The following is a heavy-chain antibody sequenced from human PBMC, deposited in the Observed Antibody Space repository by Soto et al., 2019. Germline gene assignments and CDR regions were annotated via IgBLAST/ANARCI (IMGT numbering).Heavy chain of an antibody. D-gene: IGHD3-16*01. CDR2: IWFDGSKT. V-gene: IGHV3-33*01. CDR1: GFTFSASG. J-gene: IGHJ5*02. CDR3: ARRGTYDHGTYNWIDT. Sequence: QMQLVESGGGVVQPGRSLTLSCAASGFTFSASGMHWVRQAPGEGLAWVAFIWFDGSKTYYADSVKGRFTVSRDNSKNTLYLQMNSLRAEDTAVYYCARRGTYDHGTYNWIDTWGQGTLVTVSS.